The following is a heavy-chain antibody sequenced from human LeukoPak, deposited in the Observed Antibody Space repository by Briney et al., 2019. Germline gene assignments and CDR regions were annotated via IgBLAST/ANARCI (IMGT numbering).Heavy chain of an antibody. CDR1: GGSISSSSYY. CDR2: IYYSGST. J-gene: IGHJ4*02. Sequence: SETLSLTCTVSGGSISSSSYYWGWIRQPPGKGLEWIGSIYYSGSTYYNPSLKSRFTISVDTSKNQFSLKLSSVTAADTAVYYCARLRDDFWSGYSYRYFDYWGQGTLVTVSS. CDR3: ARLRDDFWSGYSYRYFDY. V-gene: IGHV4-39*01. D-gene: IGHD3-3*01.